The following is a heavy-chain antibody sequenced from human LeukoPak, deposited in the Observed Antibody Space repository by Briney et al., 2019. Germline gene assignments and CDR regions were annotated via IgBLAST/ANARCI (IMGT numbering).Heavy chain of an antibody. J-gene: IGHJ2*01. D-gene: IGHD6-19*01. CDR3: ARDSVAGPWYFDL. CDR1: GYTFTGYY. Sequence: GASVKVSCKASGYTFTGYYMHWVRQAPGQGLEWMGIIRPSGGSTSYAQKFQGRVTLTRDTSTTTVYMELSSLRSEDTAVYYCARDSVAGPWYFDLWGRGTLVTVSS. V-gene: IGHV1-46*01. CDR2: IRPSGGST.